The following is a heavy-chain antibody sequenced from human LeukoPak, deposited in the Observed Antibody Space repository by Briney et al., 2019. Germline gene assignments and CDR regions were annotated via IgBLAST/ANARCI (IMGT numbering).Heavy chain of an antibody. J-gene: IGHJ4*02. Sequence: GGSLRLSCAASGFTFSSYGMHWVRQAPGKGLEWVAVISYDGSNKHYADSVKGRFTISRDNSKNTLYLQMNSLRAEDTAVYYCAKGGYSGSSHFDYWGQGTLVTVSS. CDR3: AKGGYSGSSHFDY. D-gene: IGHD5-12*01. V-gene: IGHV3-30*18. CDR2: ISYDGSNK. CDR1: GFTFSSYG.